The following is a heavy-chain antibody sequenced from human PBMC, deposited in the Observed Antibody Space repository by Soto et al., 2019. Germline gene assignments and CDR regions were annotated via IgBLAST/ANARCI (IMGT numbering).Heavy chain of an antibody. CDR2: INHSGST. D-gene: IGHD6-13*01. Sequence: SETLSLTCAVYGGSFSGYYWSWIRQPPGKGLEWIGEINHSGSTNYNPSLKSRVTISVDTSKNQFSLKLSSVTAADTAVYYCARARASSPLLGVGTPIDYWGQGTLVTVS. J-gene: IGHJ4*02. CDR3: ARARASSPLLGVGTPIDY. CDR1: GGSFSGYY. V-gene: IGHV4-34*01.